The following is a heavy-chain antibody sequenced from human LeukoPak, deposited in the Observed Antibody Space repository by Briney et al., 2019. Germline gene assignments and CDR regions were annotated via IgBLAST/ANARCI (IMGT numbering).Heavy chain of an antibody. CDR1: RITFSNAW. CDR2: IKSKAEGETK. J-gene: IGHJ4*02. D-gene: IGHD1-20*01. CDR3: ATGIVTGTSR. V-gene: IGHV3-15*01. Sequence: GGSLRLSCAVSRITFSNAWPSWVRQAPGKGLEWVGRIKSKAEGETKEYAASVKGGFTISRDDSRSRLYLQMSSLKTEDTAVYYCATGIVTGTSRWGQGTLVAVSS.